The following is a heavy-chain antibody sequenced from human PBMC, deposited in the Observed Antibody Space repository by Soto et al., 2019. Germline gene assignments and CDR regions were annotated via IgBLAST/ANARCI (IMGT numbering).Heavy chain of an antibody. J-gene: IGHJ4*02. CDR1: GFTFSDHY. Sequence: PGGSLRLSCAASGFTFSDHYMDWVRQAPGKGLEWIARSRNKANSYTIEYADSVKGRFTISRDNSKNTLYLHMNSLRAEDTAVYYCAKLPQYDILTGYLNYFDYWGQETLVTVSS. CDR2: SRNKANSYTI. V-gene: IGHV3-72*01. CDR3: AKLPQYDILTGYLNYFDY. D-gene: IGHD3-9*01.